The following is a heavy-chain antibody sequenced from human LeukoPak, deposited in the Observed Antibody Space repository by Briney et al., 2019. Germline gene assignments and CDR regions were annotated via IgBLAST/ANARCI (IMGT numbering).Heavy chain of an antibody. J-gene: IGHJ5*02. CDR3: ASSYGLNWFDP. V-gene: IGHV4-38-2*02. CDR1: GYSISSGYY. D-gene: IGHD5-18*01. CDR2: IYHSGST. Sequence: TSETLSLTCTVSGYSISSGYYWGWIRQPPGKGLEWIGSIYHSGSTDYNPSLKSRVTISVDTSKNQFSLKLSSVTAADMAVYYCASSYGLNWFDPWGQGTLVTVSS.